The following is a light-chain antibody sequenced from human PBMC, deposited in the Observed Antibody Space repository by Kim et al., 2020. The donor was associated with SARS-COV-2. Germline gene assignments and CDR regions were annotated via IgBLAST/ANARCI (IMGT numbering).Light chain of an antibody. CDR3: QQYYSYPTYT. V-gene: IGKV1-8*01. CDR2: AAS. Sequence: ASTGDRVTITCRASQGISSYLAWYQQKPGKAPKLLIYAASTLQSGVPSRFSGSGSGTDFTLTISCLQPEDFATYYCQQYYSYPTYTFGQGSKLEI. CDR1: QGISSY. J-gene: IGKJ2*01.